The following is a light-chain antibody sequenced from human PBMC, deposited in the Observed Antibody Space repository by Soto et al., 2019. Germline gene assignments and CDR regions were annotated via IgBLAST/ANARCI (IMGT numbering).Light chain of an antibody. CDR1: TSNIGNNY. J-gene: IGLJ1*01. CDR2: END. V-gene: IGLV1-51*02. CDR3: GPWDSSLSANV. Sequence: QSVLTQPPSVSAAPGQKVTISCSGSTSNIGNNYVSWFQQLPGTAPKLLIYENDKRPSGIPDRFSASTSRTSATLGITGLPTGDEADYYCGPWDSSLSANVFATGTKLTVL.